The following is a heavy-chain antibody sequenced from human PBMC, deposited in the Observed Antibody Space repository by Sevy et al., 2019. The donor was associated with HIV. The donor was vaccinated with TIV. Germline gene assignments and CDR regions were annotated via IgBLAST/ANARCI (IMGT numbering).Heavy chain of an antibody. CDR2: ISGSGGST. Sequence: GGSLRLSCAASGFTFSSCAMSWVRQAPGKGLEWVSAISGSGGSTYYADSVKGRFTISRDNSKNTLYLQMNSLRAEDTAVYYCAKDRSLRFLEWLLYGWGQGTLVTVSS. J-gene: IGHJ4*02. D-gene: IGHD3-3*01. CDR1: GFTFSSCA. CDR3: AKDRSLRFLEWLLYG. V-gene: IGHV3-23*01.